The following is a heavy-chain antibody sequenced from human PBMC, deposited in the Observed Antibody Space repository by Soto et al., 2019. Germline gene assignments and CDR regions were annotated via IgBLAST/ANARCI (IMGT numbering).Heavy chain of an antibody. J-gene: IGHJ4*02. CDR1: GGSLSDAGPY. Sequence: PSKTLSLACSVSGGSLSDAGPYWSRIRQSPWRGLEWLAYISDTGNSFSEPSLKRRLTVSIYPSKNQFSLKLASVTAADTAMYYCDIEPTRSDLQVVLRFFDLWGQATQVTVS. CDR2: ISDTGNS. V-gene: IGHV4-30-4*01. CDR3: DIEPTRSDLQVVLRFFDL. D-gene: IGHD2-8*02.